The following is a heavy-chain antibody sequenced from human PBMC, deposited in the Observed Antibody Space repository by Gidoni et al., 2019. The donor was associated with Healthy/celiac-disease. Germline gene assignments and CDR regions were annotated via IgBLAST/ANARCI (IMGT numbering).Heavy chain of an antibody. J-gene: IGHJ4*02. D-gene: IGHD6-13*01. CDR3: ARTPIAAAGEFDY. Sequence: QVQLQQWGAGLLKPSETLSLTCAVYGGSFSGYYWSWIRQPPGKGLEWIGEINHSGSTNYNPSLKSRVTISVDTSKNQFSLKLSSVTAADTAVYYCARTPIAAAGEFDYWGQGTLVTVSS. V-gene: IGHV4-34*01. CDR2: INHSGST. CDR1: GGSFSGYY.